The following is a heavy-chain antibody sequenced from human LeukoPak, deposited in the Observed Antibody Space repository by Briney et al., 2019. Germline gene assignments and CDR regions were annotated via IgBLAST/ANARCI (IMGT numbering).Heavy chain of an antibody. J-gene: IGHJ5*02. D-gene: IGHD3-22*01. CDR3: ARSYDSSGRNLP. CDR1: GYTLTGYY. V-gene: IGHV1-18*04. CDR2: ISAYNGNT. Sequence: ASVKVSCKASGYTLTGYYMHWVRQAPGQGLEWMGWISAYNGNTNYAQKLQGRVTMTTDTSTSTAYMELRSLRSDDTAVYYCARSYDSSGRNLPWGQGTLVTVSS.